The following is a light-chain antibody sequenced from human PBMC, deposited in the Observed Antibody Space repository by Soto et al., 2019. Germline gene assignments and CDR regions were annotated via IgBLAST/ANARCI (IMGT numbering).Light chain of an antibody. CDR1: NIGTKN. V-gene: IGLV3-21*02. Sequence: SYELSQPPSVSVAPGQTARITCGGTNIGTKNVHWYQQKPGQAPGVVVYDDSDRPSGIPERFSGSNSGNTATLTISRVEAGDEADYYCQAWDTRDVVFGGGTKLTVL. CDR3: QAWDTRDVV. CDR2: DDS. J-gene: IGLJ2*01.